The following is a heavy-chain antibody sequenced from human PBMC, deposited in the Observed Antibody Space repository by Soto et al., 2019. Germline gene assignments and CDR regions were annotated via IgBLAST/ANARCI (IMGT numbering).Heavy chain of an antibody. V-gene: IGHV4-30-2*01. CDR3: ARALGYCSSTSCYGWFDP. Sequence: KPSETLSLTCAVSGGSISSGGYSWSWIRQPPGKGLEWIGYIYHSGSTYYNPSLKSRVTISVDRSKNQFSLKLSSVTAADTAVYYCARALGYCSSTSCYGWFDPWGQGTLVTVSS. CDR1: GGSISSGGYS. CDR2: IYHSGST. D-gene: IGHD2-2*01. J-gene: IGHJ5*02.